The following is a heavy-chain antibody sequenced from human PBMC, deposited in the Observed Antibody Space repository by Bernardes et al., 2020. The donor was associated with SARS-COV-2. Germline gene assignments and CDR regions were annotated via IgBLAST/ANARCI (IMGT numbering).Heavy chain of an antibody. D-gene: IGHD3-10*01. J-gene: IGHJ6*02. CDR1: GGTFSSYA. CDR3: AKGLRYYGSGSYTYYYYGMDV. Sequence: SVKVSCKASGGTFSSYAISWVRQAPGQGLEWMGRIIPILGIANYAQKFQGRVTITADKSTSTAYMELSSLRSEDTAVYYCAKGLRYYGSGSYTYYYYGMDVWGQGTTVTVSS. CDR2: IIPILGIA. V-gene: IGHV1-69*04.